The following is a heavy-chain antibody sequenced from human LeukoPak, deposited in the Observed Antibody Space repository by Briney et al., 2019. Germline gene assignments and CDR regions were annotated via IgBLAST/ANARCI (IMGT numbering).Heavy chain of an antibody. D-gene: IGHD2/OR15-2a*01. CDR2: IYTSGST. CDR1: GGSISSYY. Sequence: SETLSLTCTVSGGSISSYYWSWIRQPPGKGLEWIGYIYTSGSTNYNPSLKSRVTISVDTSKNQFPLKLSSVTAADTAVYYCARRPPTSYGRGAFDIWGQGTMVTVSS. V-gene: IGHV4-4*09. CDR3: ARRPPTSYGRGAFDI. J-gene: IGHJ3*02.